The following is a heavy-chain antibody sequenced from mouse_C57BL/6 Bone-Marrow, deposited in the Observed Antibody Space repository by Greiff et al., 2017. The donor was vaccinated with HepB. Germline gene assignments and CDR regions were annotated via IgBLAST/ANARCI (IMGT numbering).Heavy chain of an antibody. CDR3: ASIYYGFAY. V-gene: IGHV2-6*01. CDR2: IWGVGST. D-gene: IGHD2-1*01. Sequence: VKLMESGPGLVAPSQSLSITCTVSGFSLTSYGVDWVRQSPGKGLEWLGVIWGVGSTNYNSALKSRLSISKDNSKSQVFLKMNSLQTDDTAMYYCASIYYGFAYWGQGTRVTVSA. CDR1: GFSLTSYG. J-gene: IGHJ3*01.